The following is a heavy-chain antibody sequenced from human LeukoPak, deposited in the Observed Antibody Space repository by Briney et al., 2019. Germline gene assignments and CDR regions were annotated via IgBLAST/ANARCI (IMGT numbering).Heavy chain of an antibody. CDR1: GGPITTTGYS. D-gene: IGHD3-3*01. CDR3: ARAFWSGHSIDY. CDR2: IYYSGST. V-gene: IGHV4-30-4*07. Sequence: PSETLSLTCTVSGGPITTTGYSWSWIRQPPGKGLEWIGYIYYSGSTYYNPSLKSRVTISVDTSKNQFSLKLSSVTAADTAVYYCARAFWSGHSIDYWGQGTLVTVSS. J-gene: IGHJ4*02.